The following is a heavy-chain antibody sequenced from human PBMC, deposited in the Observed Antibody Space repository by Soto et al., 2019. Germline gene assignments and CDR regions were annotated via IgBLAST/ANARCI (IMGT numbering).Heavy chain of an antibody. CDR1: EYSFTGHY. Sequence: ASVKVSCKASEYSFTGHYLHWVRQAPGQGLEWMGWIDPKSGDTKYAQKFQDRVTMTSDTSSSTAYVDLSSLRPDDTAVYYCARDYGKGGYDYFEPWGQGALVTV. J-gene: IGHJ5*02. CDR2: IDPKSGDT. D-gene: IGHD3-22*01. CDR3: ARDYGKGGYDYFEP. V-gene: IGHV1-2*02.